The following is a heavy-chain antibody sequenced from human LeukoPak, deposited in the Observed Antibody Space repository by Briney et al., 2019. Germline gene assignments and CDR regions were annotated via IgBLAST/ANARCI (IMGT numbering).Heavy chain of an antibody. CDR3: ARICPDILTGLGSGAGNDY. J-gene: IGHJ4*02. CDR2: IDWDDDK. V-gene: IGHV2-70*11. D-gene: IGHD3-9*01. Sequence: SGPTLVNPTQTLTLTCTFSGFSLSTSGMCVSWIRQPPGKALEWLARIDWDDDKYYSTSLKTRLTISKDTSKNQVVLTMTNMDPVDTATYYCARICPDILTGLGSGAGNDYWGQGTLVTVSS. CDR1: GFSLSTSGMC.